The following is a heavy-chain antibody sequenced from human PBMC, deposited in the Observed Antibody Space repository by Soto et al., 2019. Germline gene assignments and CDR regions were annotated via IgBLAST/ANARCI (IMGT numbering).Heavy chain of an antibody. J-gene: IGHJ5*02. CDR1: GFNTRFYS. V-gene: IGHV3-23*01. Sequence: PGGSLRLSCTASGFNTRFYSMSWVRQTPGKGLGWVAALSRSGGATYYADSVRGRFTISRDASKDTLFLQMSNLRAEDTALYYCSKGEMSTIRNSFDPWGQGTLVTVSS. CDR3: SKGEMSTIRNSFDP. D-gene: IGHD1-7*01. CDR2: LSRSGGAT.